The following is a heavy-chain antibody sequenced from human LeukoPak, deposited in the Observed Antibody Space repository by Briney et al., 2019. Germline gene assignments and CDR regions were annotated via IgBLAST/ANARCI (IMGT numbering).Heavy chain of an antibody. V-gene: IGHV3-30*02. Sequence: GGSLRLSCVTSGFIFSNYGMHWVRQAPGKGLEWLTFIQFDGSNKLYADSVKGRFTISRDNSKNTLYLQMNSLRAEDTAVYYCANYYYDRSGYKNWGQGTLVTVSS. CDR1: GFIFSNYG. CDR2: IQFDGSNK. CDR3: ANYYYDRSGYKN. D-gene: IGHD3-22*01. J-gene: IGHJ4*02.